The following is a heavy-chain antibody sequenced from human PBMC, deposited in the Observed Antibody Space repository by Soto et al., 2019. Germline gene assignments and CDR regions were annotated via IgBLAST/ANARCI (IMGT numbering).Heavy chain of an antibody. J-gene: IGHJ6*02. Sequence: WGSLRLSCAASGFTCSSYIMNWVRQAPGKGLEWVSSISSSSSYIYYADSVKGRFTISRDNAKNSLYLQMNSLRAEDTAVYYCARSYYDFWSGSRPGGMDVWGQGTTVTVSS. CDR1: GFTCSSYI. V-gene: IGHV3-21*01. D-gene: IGHD3-3*01. CDR2: ISSSSSYI. CDR3: ARSYYDFWSGSRPGGMDV.